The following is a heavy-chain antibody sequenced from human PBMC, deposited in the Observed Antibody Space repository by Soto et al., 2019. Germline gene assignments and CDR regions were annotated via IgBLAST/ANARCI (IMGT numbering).Heavy chain of an antibody. CDR2: IYPDDSDT. Sequence: PGESLKISCKGSGYSFTSYWIGWVRQMPGKGLEWMGIIYPDDSDTRYNPSFQGQVTISADKSINTAYLQWSSLKASDTAMYYCARHPKYYSGYRYFDYWGQGTRVTVSS. D-gene: IGHD5-12*01. CDR3: ARHPKYYSGYRYFDY. V-gene: IGHV5-51*01. J-gene: IGHJ4*02. CDR1: GYSFTSYW.